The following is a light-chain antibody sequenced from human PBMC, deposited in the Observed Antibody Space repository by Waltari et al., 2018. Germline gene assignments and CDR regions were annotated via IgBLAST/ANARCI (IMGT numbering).Light chain of an antibody. CDR1: RLVNSK. CDR2: AAS. V-gene: IGKV3D-15*01. J-gene: IGKJ2*01. Sequence: EIVMTQSPGTLSVSPGERATLSCRASRLVNSKLVWYQQKPGQAPRLLINAASTRATGIPARFSGSGSGTEFTLTINSLQSEDFAVYYCQQYDNWPYTFGQGTKLEIK. CDR3: QQYDNWPYT.